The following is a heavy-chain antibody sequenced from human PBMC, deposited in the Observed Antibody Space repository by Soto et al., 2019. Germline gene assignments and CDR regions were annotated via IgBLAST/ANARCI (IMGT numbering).Heavy chain of an antibody. V-gene: IGHV3-11*05. J-gene: IGHJ4*02. CDR1: GFTFSDYY. CDR3: ARDLWPGDHVFDY. CDR2: ISSSSSYT. Sequence: QVQLVESGGGLVKPGGSLRLSCAASGFTFSDYYMSWIRQAPGKGLEWVSYISSSSSYTNYADSVKGRFTISRDNAKNSLYLQMNSLRAEDTAVYYCARDLWPGDHVFDYWGQGTLVTVSS. D-gene: IGHD1-26*01.